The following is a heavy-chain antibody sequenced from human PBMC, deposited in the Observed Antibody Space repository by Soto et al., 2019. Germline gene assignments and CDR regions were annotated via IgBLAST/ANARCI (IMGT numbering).Heavy chain of an antibody. D-gene: IGHD2-2*01. CDR3: TTEGNIVVVPAADDFDY. Sequence: EVQLVESGGGLVQPGGSLRLSCAASGFTFSNAWMNWVRQAPGKGLEWVGRIKSKTDGGTTDYAAPVKGRFTISRDDSKNTLYLQMNSLKTEDTAVYYCTTEGNIVVVPAADDFDYGGQGTLVTVSS. J-gene: IGHJ4*02. CDR2: IKSKTDGGTT. CDR1: GFTFSNAW. V-gene: IGHV3-15*07.